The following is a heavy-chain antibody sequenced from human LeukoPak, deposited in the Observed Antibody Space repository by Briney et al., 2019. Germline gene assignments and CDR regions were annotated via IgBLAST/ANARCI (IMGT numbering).Heavy chain of an antibody. CDR3: AKRSSYYDSSGYYYPLDY. Sequence: GGSLRLSCAASGFTFSSYAMSWVRQAPGKGLEWVSAISGSGGSPYYADSVKGRFTIPRDNSKNTLYLQMNSLRAEDTAVYYCAKRSSYYDSSGYYYPLDYWGQGTLVTVSS. V-gene: IGHV3-23*01. CDR2: ISGSGGSP. J-gene: IGHJ4*02. CDR1: GFTFSSYA. D-gene: IGHD3-22*01.